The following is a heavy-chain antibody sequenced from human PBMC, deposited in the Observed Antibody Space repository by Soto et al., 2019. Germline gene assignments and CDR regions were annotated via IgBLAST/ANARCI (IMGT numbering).Heavy chain of an antibody. V-gene: IGHV4-31*03. J-gene: IGHJ4*02. CDR2: IFTSGST. D-gene: IGHD5-18*01. CDR3: ARVGSRVYSYGYADY. CDR1: GGSINSGAYY. Sequence: QVQLQESGPGLVKPSQTLSLTCTVSGGSINSGAYYWSWIRQHPGKGLEWIGYIFTSGSTYYNPSLKSRVTISVDTSKNHFSRKLRSVTAADTAVYYCARVGSRVYSYGYADYLGQGTLVTVSS.